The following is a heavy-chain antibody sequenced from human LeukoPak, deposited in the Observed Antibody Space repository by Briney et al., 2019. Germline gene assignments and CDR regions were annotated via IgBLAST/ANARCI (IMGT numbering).Heavy chain of an antibody. Sequence: PGGSLRLSCAASGFTFSSYWMGWIRQAPGKGLEWVANIKQDGSEKYYVDSLKGRFTISRDNGKNSLYLQMDSLRVEDTAVYYCARSTYGDYNYWGQGTPVTVSS. V-gene: IGHV3-7*01. CDR1: GFTFSSYW. CDR3: ARSTYGDYNY. CDR2: IKQDGSEK. J-gene: IGHJ4*02. D-gene: IGHD4-17*01.